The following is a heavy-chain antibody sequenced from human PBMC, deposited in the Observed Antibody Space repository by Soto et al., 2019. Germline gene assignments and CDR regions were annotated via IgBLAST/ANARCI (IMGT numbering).Heavy chain of an antibody. CDR3: ASESYGGEFDY. CDR1: GYTFTSYA. J-gene: IGHJ4*02. CDR2: INAGNGNT. Sequence: QVQLVQSGAEEKKPGASVKVSCQASGYTFTSYAMHWVRQAPGQRLEWMGWINAGNGNTKYSQKFQGRVTITRDTSASTADMELSSLRSEDTAVYYCASESYGGEFDYWGEGTLVTVSS. V-gene: IGHV1-3*05. D-gene: IGHD4-17*01.